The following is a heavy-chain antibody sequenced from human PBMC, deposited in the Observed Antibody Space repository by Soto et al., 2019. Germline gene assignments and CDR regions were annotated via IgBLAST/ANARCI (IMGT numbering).Heavy chain of an antibody. CDR1: GDSVSSGSNA. CDR2: TYYTSKWIY. V-gene: IGHV6-1*01. J-gene: IGHJ4*02. D-gene: IGHD4-4*01. Sequence: SQTLSLTCAISGDSVSSGSNAWNWVRQSPSRGLEWLGRTYYTSKWIYDYAISVKSRINIKPDTSKNQFSLQLNSVTPEDTAVYYCAREWGRMTTITTHLDYWGQGTLVTVSS. CDR3: AREWGRMTTITTHLDY.